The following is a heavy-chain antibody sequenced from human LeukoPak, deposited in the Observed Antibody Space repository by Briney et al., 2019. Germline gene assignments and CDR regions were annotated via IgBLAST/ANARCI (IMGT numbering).Heavy chain of an antibody. Sequence: SETLSLTCTVSGGSISSSSYYWGWIRQPPGKGLEWLGSIYYSGSTYYNPALKSRVTISVDTSKNQFSLKLSSVTAADTAVYYCASGWTDGYSIDYWGQGTLVTVSS. D-gene: IGHD5-24*01. CDR1: GGSISSSSYY. V-gene: IGHV4-39*07. CDR3: ASGWTDGYSIDY. CDR2: IYYSGST. J-gene: IGHJ4*02.